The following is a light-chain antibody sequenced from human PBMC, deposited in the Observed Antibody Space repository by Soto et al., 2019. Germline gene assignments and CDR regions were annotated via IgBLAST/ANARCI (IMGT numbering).Light chain of an antibody. Sequence: AIRMTQSPSSLSASTGDRVTITCRASQGISSYLAWYQQKPGKAPKLLIYAASTLQSGVPSRFSGSGSGTDFTLTISCLQSEDFATYYCHQYYSYPPRTFGQGTKVEIK. V-gene: IGKV1-8*01. CDR2: AAS. CDR1: QGISSY. CDR3: HQYYSYPPRT. J-gene: IGKJ1*01.